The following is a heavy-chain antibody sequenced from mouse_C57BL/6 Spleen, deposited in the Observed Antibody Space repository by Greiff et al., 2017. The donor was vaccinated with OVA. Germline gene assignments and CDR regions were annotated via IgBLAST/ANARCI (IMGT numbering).Heavy chain of an antibody. D-gene: IGHD3-1*01. CDR3: ARSQARAMDY. V-gene: IGHV1-80*01. J-gene: IGHJ4*01. CDR2: IYPGDGDT. CDR1: GYAFSSYW. Sequence: VQLVESGAELVKPGASVKISCKASGYAFSSYWMNWVKQRPGKGLEWIGQIYPGDGDTNYNGKFKGKATLTADKSSSTAYMQLSSLTSEDSAVYFCARSQARAMDYWGQGTSVTVSS.